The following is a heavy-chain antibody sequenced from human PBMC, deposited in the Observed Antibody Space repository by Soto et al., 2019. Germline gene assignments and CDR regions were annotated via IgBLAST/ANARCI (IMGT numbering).Heavy chain of an antibody. Sequence: QVKLVQSGAEVKKPGSSVKVSCKASGGTFSSYTISWVRQAPGQGLEWMGRIIPILAIANYAQKFQGRVTITADKSTSPAYMELSSLGSEDPAVYYCAIDAGYCSSSSRRPFDYWGQGTLVTVSS. J-gene: IGHJ4*02. CDR1: GGTFSSYT. CDR2: IIPILAIA. D-gene: IGHD2-2*01. V-gene: IGHV1-69*02. CDR3: AIDAGYCSSSSRRPFDY.